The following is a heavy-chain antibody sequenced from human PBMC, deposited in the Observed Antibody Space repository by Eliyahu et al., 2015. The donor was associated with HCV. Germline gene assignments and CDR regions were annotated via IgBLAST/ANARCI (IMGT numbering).Heavy chain of an antibody. CDR3: ARGRHTGPRAILWPYYYYGMDV. J-gene: IGHJ6*02. D-gene: IGHD3-3*01. CDR1: GXSFSGYY. CDR2: INHSGST. Sequence: QVQLQQWGAGLLKPSETLSLTCAVYGXSFSGYYWXWXRQPPGKGLEWIGEINHSGSTNYNPSLKSRVTISVDTSKXQFSLKLSSVTAADTAVYYCARGRHTGPRAILWPYYYYGMDVWGQGTTVTVSS. V-gene: IGHV4-34*01.